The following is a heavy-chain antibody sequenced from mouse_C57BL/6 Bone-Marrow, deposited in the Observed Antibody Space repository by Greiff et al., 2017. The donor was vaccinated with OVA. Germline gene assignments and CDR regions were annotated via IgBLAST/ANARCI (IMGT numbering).Heavy chain of an antibody. D-gene: IGHD3-2*02. CDR1: GYTFTDYY. CDR2: INPYNGGT. V-gene: IGHV1-19*01. J-gene: IGHJ3*01. Sequence: EVKLVESGPVLVKPGASVKMSCKASGYTFTDYYMNWVKQSHGKSLEWIGVINPYNGGTSYNQKFKGKATLTVDTSSSTSYMELNSLPSEDSEVYDCAGGKLRLGSFAYWGQGTLVTVSA. CDR3: AGGKLRLGSFAY.